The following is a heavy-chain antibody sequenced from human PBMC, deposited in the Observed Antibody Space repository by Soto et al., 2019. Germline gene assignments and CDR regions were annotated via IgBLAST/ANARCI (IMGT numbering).Heavy chain of an antibody. D-gene: IGHD1-26*01. CDR1: GFTFSSYA. J-gene: IGHJ5*02. V-gene: IGHV3-30-3*01. Sequence: LRLSCAASGFTFSSYAMHWVRQAPGKGLEWVAVISYDGSNKYYADSVKGRFTISRDNSKNALYLQMNSLRAEDTAVYYCARDLYSGSYFNWFDPWGQGTLVTVSS. CDR2: ISYDGSNK. CDR3: ARDLYSGSYFNWFDP.